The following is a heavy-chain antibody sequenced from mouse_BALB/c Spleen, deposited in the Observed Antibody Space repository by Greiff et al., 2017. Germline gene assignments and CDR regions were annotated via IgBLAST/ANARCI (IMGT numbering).Heavy chain of an antibody. J-gene: IGHJ3*01. Sequence: EVQGVESGPGLVKPSQSLSLTCTVTGYSITSDYAWNWIRQFPGNKLEWMGYISYSGSTSYNPSLKSRISITRDTSKNQFFLQLNSVTTEDTATYYCARQVRQVAWFAYWGQGTLVTVSA. V-gene: IGHV3-2*02. CDR2: ISYSGST. D-gene: IGHD2-14*01. CDR3: ARQVRQVAWFAY. CDR1: GYSITSDYA.